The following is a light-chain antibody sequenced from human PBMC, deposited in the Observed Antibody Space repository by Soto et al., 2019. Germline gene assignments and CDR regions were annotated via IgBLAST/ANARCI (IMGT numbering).Light chain of an antibody. J-gene: IGKJ1*01. V-gene: IGKV2-28*01. CDR3: MQGLHIPQA. Sequence: DVVMTQSPLSLPVTPGEPASISCRSSQSLLHSDGYNYLDWYLQKPGQSPQLLIYLASNRDSGVPDRFSGSGSGTDFTLKISRVEAEDVGVYYCMQGLHIPQAFGQGTKVEIK. CDR2: LAS. CDR1: QSLLHSDGYNY.